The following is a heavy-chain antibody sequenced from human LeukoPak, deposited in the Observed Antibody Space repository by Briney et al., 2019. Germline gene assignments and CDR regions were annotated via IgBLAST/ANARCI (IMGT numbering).Heavy chain of an antibody. CDR2: IKQDGSEK. CDR1: GFTFSRYW. J-gene: IGHJ4*02. D-gene: IGHD6-19*01. V-gene: IGHV3-7*01. CDR3: AKDRQHGIAMAGYVDY. Sequence: GGSLRLSCAASGFTFSRYWMSWVRQAPGKGLEWVANIKQDGSEKYYVDSVKGRLTISRDNTKNSLFLQMNSLRAEDTAVYYCAKDRQHGIAMAGYVDYWGQGTLVTVSS.